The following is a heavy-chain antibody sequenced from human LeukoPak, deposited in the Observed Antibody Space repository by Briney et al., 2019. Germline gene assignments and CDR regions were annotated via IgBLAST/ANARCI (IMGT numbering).Heavy chain of an antibody. V-gene: IGHV4-31*03. CDR3: ARDRRVRYSYVKYYYYGMDV. CDR1: GGSISSGGSY. D-gene: IGHD5-18*01. CDR2: IYYSGST. Sequence: PSETLSLTCTVSGGSISSGGSYWSWIRQHPGKGLEWIGYIYYSGSTYYNPSLKSRVTISVDTSKNQFSLKLSSVTAADTAVYYCARDRRVRYSYVKYYYYGMDVWGQGTTVTVSS. J-gene: IGHJ6*02.